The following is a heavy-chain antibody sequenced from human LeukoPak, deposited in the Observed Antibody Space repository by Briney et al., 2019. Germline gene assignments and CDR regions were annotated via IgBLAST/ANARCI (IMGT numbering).Heavy chain of an antibody. D-gene: IGHD3-22*01. J-gene: IGHJ4*02. CDR3: ARAHTPSYYYDSSGYSSLDY. CDR1: GYTFTDYY. V-gene: IGHV1-2*02. Sequence: ASVKVSCKASGYTFTDYYMHWVRQAPGQGLEWMGWINPNSGGTNYAQKFQGRVTMTRDTSISTAYMELSRLRSDDTAVYYCARAHTPSYYYDSSGYSSLDYWGQGTLVTVSS. CDR2: INPNSGGT.